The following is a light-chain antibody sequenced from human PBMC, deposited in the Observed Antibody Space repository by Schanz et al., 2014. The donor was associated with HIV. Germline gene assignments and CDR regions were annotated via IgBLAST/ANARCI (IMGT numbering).Light chain of an antibody. CDR2: DVS. Sequence: QFALTQPASVSGSPGQSITISCTGTSSDIGNYNLVSWYQQHPGKAPKLMIYDVSDRPSGVSNRFSGAKSGNTASLTISGLQAEDEADYYCCSYAGSSTVVFGGGTKLTVL. V-gene: IGLV2-23*02. J-gene: IGLJ2*01. CDR3: CSYAGSSTVV. CDR1: SSDIGNYNL.